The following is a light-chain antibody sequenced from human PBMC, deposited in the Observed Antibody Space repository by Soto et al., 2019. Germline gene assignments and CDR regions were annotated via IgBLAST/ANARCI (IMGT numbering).Light chain of an antibody. CDR2: SNN. J-gene: IGLJ1*01. CDR3: AAWDDSLSGHYV. Sequence: QSVLTQPPSASGTPGQRVTISCSGSSSNIGSNYVYWYQQLPGTAPKLLIYSNNQRPSGVPDRFSGSKSGTSASLAISGLRYEDEADYYCAAWDDSLSGHYVFGTGAKLTVL. CDR1: SSNIGSNY. V-gene: IGLV1-47*02.